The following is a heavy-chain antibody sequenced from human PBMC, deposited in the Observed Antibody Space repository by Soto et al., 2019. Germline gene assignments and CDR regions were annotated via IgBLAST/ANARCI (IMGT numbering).Heavy chain of an antibody. D-gene: IGHD6-6*01. CDR2: IDWDDDK. V-gene: IGHV2-70*01. CDR3: ARIQGTAARPEPRYYYYYGMDV. J-gene: IGHJ6*02. Sequence: SGPTLVNPTQTLTLTCTFSGFSLSTSGMCVSWIRQPPGKALEWLALIDWDDDKYYSTSLKTRLTISKDTSKNQVVLTMTNMDPVDTATYYCARIQGTAARPEPRYYYYYGMDVCGQGTTVTVYS. CDR1: GFSLSTSGMC.